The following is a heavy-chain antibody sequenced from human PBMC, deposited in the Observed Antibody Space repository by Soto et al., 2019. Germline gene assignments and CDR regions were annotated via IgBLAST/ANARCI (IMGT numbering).Heavy chain of an antibody. V-gene: IGHV4-31*03. J-gene: IGHJ4*02. CDR1: GGSMSSGAYY. CDR2: IYHTGNT. CDR3: ASSYSGYLDN. D-gene: IGHD3-22*01. Sequence: PSETLSLTCSVSGGSMSSGAYYWNWIRQHPVKGLEWIAYIYHTGNTYYNPSLRSRTTISVDTSENQFSLKLTSVTDADTAEYYCASSYSGYLDNWGQGTLVTVSS.